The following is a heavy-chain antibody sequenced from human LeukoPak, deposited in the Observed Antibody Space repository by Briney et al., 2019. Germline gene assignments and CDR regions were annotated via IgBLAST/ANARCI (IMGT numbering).Heavy chain of an antibody. CDR2: ISSSSSTI. D-gene: IGHD5-12*01. J-gene: IGHJ4*02. Sequence: GGSLRLSCAASGFTFSSYSLNWVRQAPGKGLEWVSYISSSSSTIYYADSVKGRFTISRDNAKKSLYLQMNSLRDEDTAVYYCARDRGYSGYDPIGWDFWGQGTLVTVSS. CDR3: ARDRGYSGYDPIGWDF. CDR1: GFTFSSYS. V-gene: IGHV3-48*02.